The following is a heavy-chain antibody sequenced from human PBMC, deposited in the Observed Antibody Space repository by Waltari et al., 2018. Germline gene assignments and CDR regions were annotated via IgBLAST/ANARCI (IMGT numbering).Heavy chain of an antibody. CDR1: GGSISGYY. CDR2: LDYRGHT. J-gene: IGHJ4*02. D-gene: IGHD1-26*01. CDR3: TRGERLGLDS. Sequence: QVQLQESGPGLVKPSETLSLTCTVSGGSISGYYWSWIRQSPRKGLEWSGYLDYRGHTNYNPSLWGRVTISGDTSQNQVFLNLRSATAADTATYYCTRGERLGLDSWGRGTLITVSS. V-gene: IGHV4-59*12.